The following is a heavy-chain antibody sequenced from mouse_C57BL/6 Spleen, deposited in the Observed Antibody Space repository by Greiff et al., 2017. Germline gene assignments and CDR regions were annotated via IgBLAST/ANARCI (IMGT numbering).Heavy chain of an antibody. CDR1: GYSFTGYY. J-gene: IGHJ2*01. D-gene: IGHD1-3*01. CDR2: INPSTGGT. Sequence: EVQLQQSGPELVKPGASVKISCKASGYSFTGYYMNWVKQSPEKSLEWIGEINPSTGGTTYNQKFKAKATLTVDKSSSTAYMQLKSLTSEDSAVYYCARGAHHYWGQGTTLTVSS. V-gene: IGHV1-42*01. CDR3: ARGAHHY.